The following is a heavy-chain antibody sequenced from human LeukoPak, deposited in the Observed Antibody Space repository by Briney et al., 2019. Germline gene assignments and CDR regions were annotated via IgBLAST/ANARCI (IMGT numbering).Heavy chain of an antibody. CDR3: ATGSPGIAAAAGARNY. Sequence: GGSLRLSCAAAGFTVGNNQMTWARQASGKGLEWVSLVYSGGTTRYADSVKGRFTISRDSSKNTVYLQMNSLRAEATAVYYCATGSPGIAAAAGARNYWGQGTLVTVSS. CDR2: VYSGGTT. CDR1: GFTVGNNQ. V-gene: IGHV3-66*01. J-gene: IGHJ4*02. D-gene: IGHD6-25*01.